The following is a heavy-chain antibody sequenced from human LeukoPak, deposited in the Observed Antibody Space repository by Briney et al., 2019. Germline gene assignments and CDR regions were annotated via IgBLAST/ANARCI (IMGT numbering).Heavy chain of an antibody. D-gene: IGHD5/OR15-5a*01. Sequence: ASVKVSCKASGYMFTSYAMNWARQATGRGLELMGWINTNTGNPTYAQGFTGRFVFSLDTSVSTAYLQISSLKAEDTAVYYCARDLRGDAFDIWGQGTMVTVSS. CDR1: GYMFTSYA. J-gene: IGHJ3*02. CDR3: ARDLRGDAFDI. CDR2: INTNTGNP. V-gene: IGHV7-4-1*02.